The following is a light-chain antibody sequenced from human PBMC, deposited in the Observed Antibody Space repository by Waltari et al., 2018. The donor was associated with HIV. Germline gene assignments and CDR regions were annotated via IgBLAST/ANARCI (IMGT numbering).Light chain of an antibody. CDR3: QVWGATNDWV. CDR1: NIGVSD. J-gene: IGLJ3*02. CDR2: DDR. V-gene: IGLV3-21*02. Sequence: SYVLTQPPSVSVAPNQTATVACIGENIGVSDVHWYRQRSGQAPDVVIHDDRDRAPGIPGRMIGSNSGDMATLTIASAEAGDEAVYYCQVWGATNDWVFGGGTKLTVL.